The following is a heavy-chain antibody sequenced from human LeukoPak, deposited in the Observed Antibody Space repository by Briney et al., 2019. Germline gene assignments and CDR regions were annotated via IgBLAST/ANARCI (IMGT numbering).Heavy chain of an antibody. CDR2: IYTSGST. CDR1: GGSISSYY. CDR3: ASSRVGATPFDY. D-gene: IGHD1-26*01. J-gene: IGHJ4*02. V-gene: IGHV4-4*07. Sequence: SETLSLTCTVSGGSISSYYWSWIRQPAGKGLEWIGRIYTSGSTNYNPSLKSRVTMSVDTSKNQFSLKLSSVTAADTAVYCCASSRVGATPFDYWGQGTLVTVSS.